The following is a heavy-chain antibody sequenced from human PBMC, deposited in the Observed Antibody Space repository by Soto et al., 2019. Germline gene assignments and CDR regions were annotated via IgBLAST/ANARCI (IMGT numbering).Heavy chain of an antibody. CDR2: MNPNSGNT. J-gene: IGHJ3*02. D-gene: IGHD2-8*02. CDR3: ARTHIGVLGAFDI. CDR1: GYTYTSYD. V-gene: IGHV1-8*01. Sequence: QVQLVQSGAQVKKPGASVKVSCKASGYTYTSYDFNWVRQATGQGLEWRGWMNPNSGNTGYAQKFQGRVTMTRNTSISTAYMELSSLRSEDTAVYYCARTHIGVLGAFDIWGQGTMVTVSS.